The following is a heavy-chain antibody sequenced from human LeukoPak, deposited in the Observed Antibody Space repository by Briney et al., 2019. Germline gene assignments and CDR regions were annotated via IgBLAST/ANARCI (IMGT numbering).Heavy chain of an antibody. Sequence: GXXLRLSCAASGFTFSSYAMSWVRQAPGKGLEWVSAISGSGGSTYYADSVKGRFTISRDNSKNTLYLQMNSLRAEDTAVYYCAKDITMVRGVFDYWGQGTLVTVPS. CDR2: ISGSGGST. CDR3: AKDITMVRGVFDY. D-gene: IGHD3-10*01. J-gene: IGHJ4*02. CDR1: GFTFSSYA. V-gene: IGHV3-23*01.